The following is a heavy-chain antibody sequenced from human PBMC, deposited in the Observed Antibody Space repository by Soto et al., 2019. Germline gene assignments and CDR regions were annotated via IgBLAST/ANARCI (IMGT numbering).Heavy chain of an antibody. J-gene: IGHJ6*02. V-gene: IGHV1-18*01. CDR1: GYIFVNYG. CDR2: ISPYSGNT. CDR3: ARVDNYVTATPQDV. D-gene: IGHD3-16*01. Sequence: QVQLVQSGDEVRKPGSSVKVSCKASGYIFVNYGIAWVRQAPGQGLEWMGWISPYSGNTHYASKVQGRLTMTTDTXXRTAHVGLGSATADHTAAYCCARVDNYVTATPQDVWGQGTTVTVSS.